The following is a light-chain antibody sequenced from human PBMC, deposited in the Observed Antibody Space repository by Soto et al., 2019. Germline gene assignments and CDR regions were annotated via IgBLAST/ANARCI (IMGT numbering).Light chain of an antibody. CDR3: QAWDRSTVV. J-gene: IGLJ2*01. V-gene: IGLV3-1*01. CDR2: QDD. CDR1: KLGHKS. Sequence: SYELTQPPSVSVSPGQTASITCSGDKLGHKSACWYQQRPGLSPVMVIYQDDKRPSGTPPRFSGSKSGNTATLTISGTQAMDEADYYCQAWDRSTVVFGGGTQLTVL.